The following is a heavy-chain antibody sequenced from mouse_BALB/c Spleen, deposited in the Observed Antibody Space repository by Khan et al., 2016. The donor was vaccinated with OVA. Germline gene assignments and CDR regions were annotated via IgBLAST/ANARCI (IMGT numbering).Heavy chain of an antibody. CDR3: ASGGDWYLEV. J-gene: IGHJ1*01. V-gene: IGHV9-3-1*01. CDR2: INTYTGEP. Sequence: QIQLVQSGPEVKKPGETVKISCKASGYSFTNYGMNWVRQAPGKGLKWMGWINTYTGEPTYADDFKGRFAFSLETSASTAYLQINNLKNEDTATYFCASGGDWYLEVWGAGTTVTVSS. CDR1: GYSFTNYG. D-gene: IGHD1-1*02.